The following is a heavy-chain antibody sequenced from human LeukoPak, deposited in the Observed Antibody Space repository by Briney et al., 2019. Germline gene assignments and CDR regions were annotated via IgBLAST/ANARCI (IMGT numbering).Heavy chain of an antibody. Sequence: ASVKVSCKASGYTFTGYYMHWVLQAPGQGLEWMGRINPNSGGTNYAQKFQGRVTMTRDMSISKAYMELSRLRSDDTAVYYCARTYYYGSGSTDYYYYYYMDVWGKGTTVTVSS. D-gene: IGHD3-10*01. J-gene: IGHJ6*03. CDR1: GYTFTGYY. CDR2: INPNSGGT. V-gene: IGHV1-2*06. CDR3: ARTYYYGSGSTDYYYYYYMDV.